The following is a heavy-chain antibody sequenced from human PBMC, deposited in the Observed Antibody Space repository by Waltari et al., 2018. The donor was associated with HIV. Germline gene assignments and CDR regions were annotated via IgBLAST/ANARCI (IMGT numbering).Heavy chain of an antibody. CDR2: IYSGGST. Sequence: EVQLVESGGGLVQPGGSLRLSCAAPGFPVGSPYISWVRQAPGGGLEWVSVIYSGGSTYYADSVKGRFTISRDNSKNTLYLQMNSLRAEDTAVYYCARDSAADGMDVWGQGTTVTVSS. J-gene: IGHJ6*02. D-gene: IGHD6-13*01. CDR3: ARDSAADGMDV. CDR1: GFPVGSPY. V-gene: IGHV3-66*01.